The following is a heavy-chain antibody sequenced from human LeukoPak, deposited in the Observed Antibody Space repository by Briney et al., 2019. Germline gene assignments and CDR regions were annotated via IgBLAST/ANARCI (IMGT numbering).Heavy chain of an antibody. V-gene: IGHV1-2*02. D-gene: IGHD3-22*01. CDR3: AREYYDSSGRKHAFEN. CDR2: IDPDSGGT. CDR1: GYTFADYY. Sequence: ASAKVSCKTSGYTFADYYLHWVRQAPGQGLERMGSIDPDSGGTNYAQKFQGRVIMTRDTSITTAYMELSRLRSDDTAVYFCAREYYDSSGRKHAFENWGQGTMVTVSS. J-gene: IGHJ3*02.